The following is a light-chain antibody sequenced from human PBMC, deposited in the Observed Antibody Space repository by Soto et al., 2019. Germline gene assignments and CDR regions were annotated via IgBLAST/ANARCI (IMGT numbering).Light chain of an antibody. CDR1: GSNIGGNT. CDR2: GNN. CDR3: AAWDGSLNGVV. Sequence: QSVLTQPPSASGPPGQRVTISCSGSGSNIGGNTVNWYQHLPGTAPKILIYGNNQRPSGVPDRFSGSKSGTSASLAISGLQSEDEADYYCAAWDGSLNGVVFGGGTKLTVL. V-gene: IGLV1-44*01. J-gene: IGLJ2*01.